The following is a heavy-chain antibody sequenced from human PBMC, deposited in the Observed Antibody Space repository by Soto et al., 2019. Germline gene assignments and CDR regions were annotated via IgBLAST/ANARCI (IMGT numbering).Heavy chain of an antibody. CDR3: ARYGRGIVLVPAADWFDP. CDR1: GGTFSSYA. D-gene: IGHD2-2*01. J-gene: IGHJ5*02. CDR2: IIPIFGTA. Sequence: QVQLVQSGAEVKKPGSSVKVSCKASGGTFSSYAISWVRQAPGQGLEWMGGIIPIFGTANYAQKFQGRVTITADESTSTAYMELSSLRSEDTAVYYCARYGRGIVLVPAADWFDPWGQGTLVTVSS. V-gene: IGHV1-69*12.